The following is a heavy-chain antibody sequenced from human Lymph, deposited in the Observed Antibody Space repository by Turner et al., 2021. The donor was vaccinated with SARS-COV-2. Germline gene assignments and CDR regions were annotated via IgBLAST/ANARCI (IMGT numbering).Heavy chain of an antibody. Sequence: QVQLVESGGGVVQPGRSLRLSCAASGFTFSSYAMHWVRQAPGQGLEWVALISYDGSNKYYADSVKGRFTISRDNSKNTLYLQMNSLRAEDTAVYYCARDVGAALDYWGQGTLVTVSS. CDR3: ARDVGAALDY. J-gene: IGHJ4*02. CDR1: GFTFSSYA. CDR2: ISYDGSNK. D-gene: IGHD6-25*01. V-gene: IGHV3-30-3*01.